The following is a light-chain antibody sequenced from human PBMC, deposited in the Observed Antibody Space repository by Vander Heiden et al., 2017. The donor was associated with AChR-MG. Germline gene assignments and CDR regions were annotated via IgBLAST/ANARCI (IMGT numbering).Light chain of an antibody. CDR1: RSNIPAGYA. J-gene: IGLJ3*02. CDR3: QSYHSGLSGGV. V-gene: IGLV1-40*01. Sequence: HSLLPPPPSLPPAPRPRLTISCPGSRSNIPAGYAAPWHQPLPGTAPKLRIYGNHNRPSGVPDRFSGSKSGTSASLEISGLQTEDEADYYGQSYHSGLSGGVFGGGTKLTVL. CDR2: GNH.